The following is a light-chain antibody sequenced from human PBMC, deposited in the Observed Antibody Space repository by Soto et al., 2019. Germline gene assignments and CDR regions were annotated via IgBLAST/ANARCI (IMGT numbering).Light chain of an antibody. Sequence: EIVMTQSPATLSVSPGQRASLSCRASQRVGSRYLAWYHQKPGQAPRLLIYDTSSRATGISDRFSGSGSGTDFTLIIRRLEPEDLAVYYCQHYGNSSYTVGQGTKVDIK. CDR2: DTS. V-gene: IGKV3-20*01. CDR1: QRVGSRY. J-gene: IGKJ2*01. CDR3: QHYGNSSYT.